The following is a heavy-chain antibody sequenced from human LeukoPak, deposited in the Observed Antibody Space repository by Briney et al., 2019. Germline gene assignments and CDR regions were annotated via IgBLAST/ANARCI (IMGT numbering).Heavy chain of an antibody. V-gene: IGHV3-21*01. CDR3: ARATGSGSYLNY. D-gene: IGHD3-10*01. J-gene: IGHJ4*02. CDR1: GFTFSSYA. Sequence: GGSLRLSCAASGFTFSSYAMSWVRQAPGKGLEWVSSISSSSSYIYYADSVKGRFTISRDNAKNSLYLQMNSLRAEDTAVYYCARATGSGSYLNYWGQGTLVTVSS. CDR2: ISSSSSYI.